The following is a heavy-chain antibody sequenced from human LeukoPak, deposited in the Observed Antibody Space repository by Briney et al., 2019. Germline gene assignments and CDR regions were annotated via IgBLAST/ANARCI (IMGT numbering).Heavy chain of an antibody. CDR3: ARDSEDDFWSGYSDY. D-gene: IGHD3-3*01. CDR2: IIPIFGTA. J-gene: IGHJ4*02. Sequence: ASVKVSCKASGGTFSSYAISWVRQAPGQGREWMGGIIPIFGTANYAQKFQGRVTITADESTSTAYMELSSLRSEDTAVYYCARDSEDDFWSGYSDYWGQGTLVTVSS. CDR1: GGTFSSYA. V-gene: IGHV1-69*13.